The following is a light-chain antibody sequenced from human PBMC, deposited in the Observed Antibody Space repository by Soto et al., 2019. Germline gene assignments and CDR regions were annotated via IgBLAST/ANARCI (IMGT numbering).Light chain of an antibody. Sequence: EMGLPQFPAPLSLSPGLRPTLTCRASQSVSSYLAWYQQKPGQAPRLLIYDASNRATGIPARFSDSGSGTDFTLTISSLESEDFAVYYCQQRSNFITFGQGTRLEIK. CDR2: DAS. CDR1: QSVSSY. V-gene: IGKV3-11*01. CDR3: QQRSNFIT. J-gene: IGKJ5*01.